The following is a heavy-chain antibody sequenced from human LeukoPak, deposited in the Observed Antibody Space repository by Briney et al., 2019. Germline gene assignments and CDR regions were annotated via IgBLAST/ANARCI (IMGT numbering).Heavy chain of an antibody. CDR2: IKQDGSEK. CDR3: ARGRWAITMVRGVAFDY. V-gene: IGHV3-7*01. D-gene: IGHD3-10*01. Sequence: PGGSLRLSCAASGFTSSSYWMSWVRQAPGKGLEWVANIKQDGSEKYYVDSVKGRFTISRDNAKNSLYLQMNSLRAEDTAVYYCARGRWAITMVRGVAFDYWGQGTLVTVSS. CDR1: GFTSSSYW. J-gene: IGHJ4*02.